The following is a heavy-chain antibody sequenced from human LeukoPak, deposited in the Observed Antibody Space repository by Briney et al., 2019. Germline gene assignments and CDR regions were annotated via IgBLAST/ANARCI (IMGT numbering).Heavy chain of an antibody. CDR1: GFTFSKYA. D-gene: IGHD3-10*01. Sequence: PGGSLRLSCSASGFTFSKYAMHWVRQAPGKGLEFVSGINDDWGTTDYADSVKGRFTISRDNSKNTLYLHMNSLRTDDTALYYCVGGLYGLGWDYWGQGTLVTVSS. CDR3: VGGLYGLGWDY. J-gene: IGHJ4*02. CDR2: INDDWGTT. V-gene: IGHV3-64D*06.